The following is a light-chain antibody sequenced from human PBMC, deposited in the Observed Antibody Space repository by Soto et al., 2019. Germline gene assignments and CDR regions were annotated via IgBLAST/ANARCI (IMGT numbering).Light chain of an antibody. CDR1: NIGSQS. CDR3: QVWNSSTDLYV. V-gene: IGLV3-21*02. CDR2: DDS. J-gene: IGLJ1*01. Sequence: SYELTPPPWVSVSRGETSWITCGGNNIGSQSGHGYQQKSGQAPVLVVYDDSDLPSEIPERFSSSNSANTATLPITRVEAEDEADYYCQVWNSSTDLYVFGSATQVTV.